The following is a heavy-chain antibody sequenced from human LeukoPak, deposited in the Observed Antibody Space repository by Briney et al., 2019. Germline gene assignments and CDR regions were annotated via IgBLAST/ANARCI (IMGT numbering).Heavy chain of an antibody. CDR2: IKQDGSEK. Sequence: GSLRLSCAASGFTLSSYWMSRVRQAPGKGVEWVANIKQDGSEKYYVDSVKGRFTISRDNAKNSLYLQMNSLRAEDTAVYYCARDSSYSKWEGIYYYYYYMDVWGKGTTVTVSS. V-gene: IGHV3-7*01. CDR3: ARDSSYSKWEGIYYYYYYMDV. D-gene: IGHD4-11*01. J-gene: IGHJ6*03. CDR1: GFTLSSYW.